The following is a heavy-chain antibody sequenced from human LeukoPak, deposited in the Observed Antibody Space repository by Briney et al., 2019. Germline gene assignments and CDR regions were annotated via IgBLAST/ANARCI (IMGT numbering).Heavy chain of an antibody. D-gene: IGHD4-23*01. V-gene: IGHV1-2*02. CDR2: ISPNSGGT. Sequence: ASVKLSCKASGYTFTDYYIHWVRQAPGQGLEWMGWISPNSGGTNYAQNFQGRVTMTRDTSISTAYMELSRLRSDDTAVYYCARPYGGNPHFDYWGQGTLVTVSS. J-gene: IGHJ4*02. CDR1: GYTFTDYY. CDR3: ARPYGGNPHFDY.